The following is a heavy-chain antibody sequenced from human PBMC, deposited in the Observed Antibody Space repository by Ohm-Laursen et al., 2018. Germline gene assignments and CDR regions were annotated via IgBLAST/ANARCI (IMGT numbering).Heavy chain of an antibody. CDR2: ISHTGPT. J-gene: IGHJ4*02. CDR3: ARDRAGSFDY. Sequence: GTLSLTCAVSGDSISSGYYWAWIRQPPGGGLEYIGGISHTGPTYPIPSRKSRLSISGDASKNPFPQNLRSLPAADTAMYFCARDRAGSFDYWGQGIRVIVSS. V-gene: IGHV4-38-2*02. D-gene: IGHD3-10*01. CDR1: GDSISSGYY.